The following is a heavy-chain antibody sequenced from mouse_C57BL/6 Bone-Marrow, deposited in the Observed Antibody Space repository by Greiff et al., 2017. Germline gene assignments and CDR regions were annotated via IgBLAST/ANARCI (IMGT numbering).Heavy chain of an antibody. J-gene: IGHJ1*03. CDR2: IRNKANGYTT. Sequence: EVQGVESGGGLVQPGGSLSLSCAASGFTFTDYYMSWVRQPPGKALEWLGFIRNKANGYTTEYSASVKGRFTISRDTSQSILYLQMNALRAEASAYDDRARYSAPYYYGRSYVPRYWYFDVWGTGTTVTVSS. CDR3: ARYSAPYYYGRSYVPRYWYFDV. D-gene: IGHD1-1*01. CDR1: GFTFTDYY. V-gene: IGHV7-3*01.